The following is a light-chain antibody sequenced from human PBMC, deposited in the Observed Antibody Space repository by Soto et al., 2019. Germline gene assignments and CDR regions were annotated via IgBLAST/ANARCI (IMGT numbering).Light chain of an antibody. J-gene: IGLJ2*01. CDR3: SSYTNRYTLI. V-gene: IGLV2-14*03. CDR1: SSDVGGYNS. Sequence: QSALTQPASVSGSPGQSITISCTGTSSDVGGYNSVSWYQQHPGKAPKFIIYEVSNRPLGVSDRFSGSKSGNTASLTISGLQTEDEADYYCSSYTNRYTLIFGGGTKLTVL. CDR2: EVS.